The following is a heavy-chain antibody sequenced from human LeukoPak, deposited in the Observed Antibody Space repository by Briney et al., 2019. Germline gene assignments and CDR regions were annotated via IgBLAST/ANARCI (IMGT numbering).Heavy chain of an antibody. CDR2: INPNSGGT. D-gene: IGHD2-21*01. Sequence: ASVKVSCKASGYTFTGYYMHWVRQASGQGLEWMGWINPNSGGTNYAQKFQGRVTMTRDTSISTAYMELSRLRSDDTAVYYCAKGRGGSGGDWGDYWGQGTLVTVSS. CDR3: AKGRGGSGGDWGDY. CDR1: GYTFTGYY. V-gene: IGHV1-2*02. J-gene: IGHJ4*02.